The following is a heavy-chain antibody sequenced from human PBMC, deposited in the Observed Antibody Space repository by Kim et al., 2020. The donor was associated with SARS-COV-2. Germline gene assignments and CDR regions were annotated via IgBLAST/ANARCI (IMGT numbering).Heavy chain of an antibody. CDR2: IGSDGSA. Sequence: GGSLRLACAASGFNFRSNAMSWVRQAPGKGPEWVSGIGSDGSAHYADSVRGRFTISRDTYRNTLYLELNSLSAEDTALYYCAKDLHYYRAMDVWGQGAT. V-gene: IGHV3-23*01. D-gene: IGHD3-22*01. CDR3: AKDLHYYRAMDV. CDR1: GFNFRSNA. J-gene: IGHJ6*02.